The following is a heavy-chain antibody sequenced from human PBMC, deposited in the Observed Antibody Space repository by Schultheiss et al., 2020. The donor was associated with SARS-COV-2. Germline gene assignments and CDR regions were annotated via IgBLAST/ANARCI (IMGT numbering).Heavy chain of an antibody. CDR3: ARTGGGGWYGWTRGDFDY. J-gene: IGHJ4*02. D-gene: IGHD6-19*01. CDR2: IYHSGST. CDR1: GGSISSSNW. Sequence: SETLSLTCAVSGGSISSSNWWSWVRQPPGKGLEWIGEIYHSGSTNYNPSLKSRVTISVDKSKNQFSLMLSSVTAADTAVYYCARTGGGGWYGWTRGDFDYWGQGTLVTVSS. V-gene: IGHV4-4*02.